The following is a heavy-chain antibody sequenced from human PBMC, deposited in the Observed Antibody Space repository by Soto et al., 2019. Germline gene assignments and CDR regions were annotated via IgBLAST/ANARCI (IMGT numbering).Heavy chain of an antibody. D-gene: IGHD1-26*01. J-gene: IGHJ4*02. CDR3: ARGATDFDY. CDR2: IYYSGST. V-gene: IGHV4-59*01. CDR1: GGSISSYY. Sequence: SETLSLTCTVSGGSISSYYWSWIRQPPGKGLEWIGYIYYSGSTNYNPSLKSRVTISVDTSKNQFSLKLSSVTAADTAVYYCARGATDFDYWGQGTLVTVSS.